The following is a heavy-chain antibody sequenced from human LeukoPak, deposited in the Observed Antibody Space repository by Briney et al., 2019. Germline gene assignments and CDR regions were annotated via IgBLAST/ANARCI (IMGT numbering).Heavy chain of an antibody. CDR2: MYYSGST. Sequence: SETLSLTCAVSGDFISSSTYYWGWIRQPPGEGLEWIGSMYYSGSTYYNPSLKSRVTISVDTSKYQFSLKLSSVTAADTAVYYCARHSGSYDYRGLGTLVTVSS. V-gene: IGHV4-39*01. CDR3: ARHSGSYDY. J-gene: IGHJ4*02. D-gene: IGHD1-26*01. CDR1: GDFISSSTYY.